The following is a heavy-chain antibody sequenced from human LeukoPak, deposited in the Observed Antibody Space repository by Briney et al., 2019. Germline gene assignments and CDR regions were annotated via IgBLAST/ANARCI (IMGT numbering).Heavy chain of an antibody. Sequence: SETLSLTCTVSGGSISSSSYYWGWIRQPPGKGLEWIGSIYYSGSTNYNPSLKSRVTISVDTSKNQFSLKLSSVTAADTAVYYCARGSAIAVAGTRYFDLWGRGTLVTVSS. J-gene: IGHJ2*01. V-gene: IGHV4-39*07. CDR3: ARGSAIAVAGTRYFDL. CDR2: IYYSGST. D-gene: IGHD6-19*01. CDR1: GGSISSSSYY.